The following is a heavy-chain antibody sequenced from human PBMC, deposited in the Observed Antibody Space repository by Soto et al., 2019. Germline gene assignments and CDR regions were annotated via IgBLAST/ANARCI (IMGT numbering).Heavy chain of an antibody. CDR1: VFPFDSYS. Sequence: HPGGSLRLSCAVSVFPFDSYSMSWVRQSPGKGLEWVSAISGSGGSTYYADSVKGRFTISRDNSKNTLYLQMKSLRAEDTAVYYCAKVREIRFLEWFHYGMDVWGQGTTVTVSS. V-gene: IGHV3-23*01. CDR2: ISGSGGST. J-gene: IGHJ6*02. D-gene: IGHD3-3*01. CDR3: AKVREIRFLEWFHYGMDV.